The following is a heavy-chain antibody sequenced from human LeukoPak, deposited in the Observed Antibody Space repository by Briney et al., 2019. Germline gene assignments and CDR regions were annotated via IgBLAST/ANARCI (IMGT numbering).Heavy chain of an antibody. CDR3: AREGGPYRPLDY. CDR2: IYYSGST. CDR1: GGSISSGGYY. Sequence: PSQTLSLTCTVSGGSISSGGYYWSWIRQHPGKGLEWIGYIYYSGSTYYTPSLKSRVTISVDTSKNQFSLKLSSVTAADTAVYYCAREGGPYRPLDYSGQGTLVTVAS. J-gene: IGHJ4*02. V-gene: IGHV4-31*03.